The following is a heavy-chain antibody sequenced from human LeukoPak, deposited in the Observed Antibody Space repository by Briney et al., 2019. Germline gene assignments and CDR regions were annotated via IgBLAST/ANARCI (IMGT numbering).Heavy chain of an antibody. D-gene: IGHD6-13*01. J-gene: IGHJ1*01. CDR1: GGSMSGYF. CDR3: ARSITSSWYGDFQY. V-gene: IGHV4-59*01. CDR2: IYYSGST. Sequence: SETLSLTCTVSGGSMSGYFWSWIRQPPGKGLEWIGYIYYSGSTNYNPSLKSRVTISVDTSKNQFSLKLSSVTAADTAVYYCARSITSSWYGDFQYWGQGTLVTVSS.